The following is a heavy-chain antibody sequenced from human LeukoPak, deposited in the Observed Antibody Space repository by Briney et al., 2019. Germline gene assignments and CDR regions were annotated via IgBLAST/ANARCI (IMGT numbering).Heavy chain of an antibody. CDR3: TRTFTGAHYYYIPV. Sequence: PSETLSLTCTVSGDSITPYYWSWIRQSPGGSLEYIGFISDTGTTNYNPSLGGRVSISVDTSKSQFSLKLKSVTAADSAIYYCTRTFTGAHYYYIPVWGAGTTVTVSS. CDR1: GDSITPYY. V-gene: IGHV4-59*08. CDR2: ISDTGTT. J-gene: IGHJ6*03. D-gene: IGHD7-27*01.